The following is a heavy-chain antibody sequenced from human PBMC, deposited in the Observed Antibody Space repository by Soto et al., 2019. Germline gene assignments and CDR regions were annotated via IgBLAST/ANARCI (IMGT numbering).Heavy chain of an antibody. V-gene: IGHV3-7*01. CDR2: INQDGREK. Sequence: EVPLVESGGGLVQPGGSLRLSCAASGFIFSSYWMNWVRQAPGKGLEWVASINQDGREKYYVDSVKGRFTISRDNAKNSLYLQVNSLRAEDTAVYYCARDGEEAGLYFDYWGQGTLVTVSS. D-gene: IGHD6-19*01. J-gene: IGHJ4*02. CDR3: ARDGEEAGLYFDY. CDR1: GFIFSSYW.